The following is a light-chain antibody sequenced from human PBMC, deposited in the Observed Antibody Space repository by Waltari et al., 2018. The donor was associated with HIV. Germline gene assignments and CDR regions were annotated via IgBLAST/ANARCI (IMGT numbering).Light chain of an antibody. V-gene: IGLV3-19*01. J-gene: IGLJ3*02. Sequence: SSEMTQDPAVSVALGQTVRITCHGDSLRSYYASWYQQKPVRATVLLIFDKNHSPSGIPDRFSGDTSGNTASLSITGSQAEEEAEYDCHSRDSSGDHLVFGGGTNLTVL. CDR3: HSRDSSGDHLV. CDR1: SLRSYY. CDR2: DKN.